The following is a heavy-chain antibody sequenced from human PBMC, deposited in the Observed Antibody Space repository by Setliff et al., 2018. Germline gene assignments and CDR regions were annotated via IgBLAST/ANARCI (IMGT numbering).Heavy chain of an antibody. Sequence: GASVKVSCKASGFTLSEYYMHWVRQAPGQGLEWMGSINAKSGGTNYAQKFRGRIIITRDTSIATVYLELSGLQSDDTAIYFCVRCGGVRGVLYNWFDPWGQGTLVPVSS. J-gene: IGHJ5*02. CDR2: INAKSGGT. D-gene: IGHD3-10*01. CDR1: GFTLSEYY. CDR3: VRCGGVRGVLYNWFDP. V-gene: IGHV1-2*02.